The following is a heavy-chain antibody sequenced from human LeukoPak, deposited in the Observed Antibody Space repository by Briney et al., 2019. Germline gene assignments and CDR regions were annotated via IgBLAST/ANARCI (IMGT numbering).Heavy chain of an antibody. V-gene: IGHV6-1*01. CDR1: GDSVSSNSAA. CDR2: TYYRSKWYN. Sequence: SQTLTLTCAISGDSVSSNSAAWTWLRQSPSRGLEWLGRTYYRSKWYNDYEVSVQSRITINPDTSKNQFSLQLNSVTPGDTAVYYCARGRVTTIANYYYYYIDVWGKGTTVTVSS. CDR3: ARGRVTTIANYYYYYIDV. D-gene: IGHD4-17*01. J-gene: IGHJ6*03.